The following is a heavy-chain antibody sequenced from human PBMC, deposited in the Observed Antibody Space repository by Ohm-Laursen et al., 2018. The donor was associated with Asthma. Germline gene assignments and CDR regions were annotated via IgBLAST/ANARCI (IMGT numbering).Heavy chain of an antibody. J-gene: IGHJ5*02. CDR1: GYTFTSYA. CDR3: ARDKTSDYGDYSFDP. Sequence: SVKVSCKASGYTFTSYAMNWVRQAPGQGLEWMGGIIPIFGTTSYPRKFQGRVTITADESTSTAYMELSSLRSEDTAVYYCARDKTSDYGDYSFDPWGQGTLVTVSS. D-gene: IGHD4-17*01. V-gene: IGHV1-69*13. CDR2: IIPIFGTT.